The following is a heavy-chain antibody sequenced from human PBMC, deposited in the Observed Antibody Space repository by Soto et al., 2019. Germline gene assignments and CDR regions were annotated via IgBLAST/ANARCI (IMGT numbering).Heavy chain of an antibody. J-gene: IGHJ4*02. CDR1: GGSIGSNSHF. Sequence: QVQLQESGPGLVKPSETLSLTCIVSGGSIGSNSHFWGWIHQPPGKGLEWIGSIFYSGSTHYNPALKSRVTMSEDTSKNQFSVSLSSVTAADTAVYYCARQRYSSVWAPFDFWGQGTLVTVSS. CDR3: ARQRYSSVWAPFDF. D-gene: IGHD6-19*01. CDR2: IFYSGST. V-gene: IGHV4-39*01.